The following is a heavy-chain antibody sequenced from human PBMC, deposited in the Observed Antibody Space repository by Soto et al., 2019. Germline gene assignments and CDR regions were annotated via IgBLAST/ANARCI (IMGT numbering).Heavy chain of an antibody. Sequence: EVQLVESGGGLVQPGRSLRLSCAASGFTFDDYAMHWVRQAPGKGLEWVSGISWNSGSIGYADSVKGRFTISRDNAKNSLYLQMNSLSAEDTALYYCARRYCSGGSCFHSDYWGQGPLVTVSS. D-gene: IGHD2-15*01. CDR3: ARRYCSGGSCFHSDY. CDR2: ISWNSGSI. V-gene: IGHV3-9*01. CDR1: GFTFDDYA. J-gene: IGHJ4*02.